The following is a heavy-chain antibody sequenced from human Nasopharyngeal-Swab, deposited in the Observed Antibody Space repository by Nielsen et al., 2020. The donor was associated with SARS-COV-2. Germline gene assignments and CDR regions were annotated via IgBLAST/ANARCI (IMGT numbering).Heavy chain of an antibody. D-gene: IGHD3-10*01. CDR2: INHSGST. J-gene: IGHJ4*02. CDR3: ARGRSGYYYGSGSPPFDY. Sequence: SETLYLTCAVYGGSFSGYDWSWIRQPPGKGMEGIGEINHSGSTNYNPSLKSRVTISVDTSKNQFSLKLSSVTAADTAVYYCARGRSGYYYGSGSPPFDYWGQGTLVTVSS. V-gene: IGHV4-34*01. CDR1: GGSFSGYD.